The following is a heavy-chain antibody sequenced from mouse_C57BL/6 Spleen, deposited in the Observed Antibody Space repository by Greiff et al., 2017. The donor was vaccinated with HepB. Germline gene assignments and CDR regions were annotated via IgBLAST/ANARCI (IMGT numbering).Heavy chain of an antibody. CDR3: ARPLYDYGSSPFAY. D-gene: IGHD1-1*01. Sequence: EVKVVESGGGLVKPGGSLKLSCAASGFTFSDYGMHWVRQAPEKGLEWVAYISSGSSTIYYADTVKGRFTISRDNAKNTLFLQMTSLRSEDTAMYYCARPLYDYGSSPFAYWGQGTLVTVSA. CDR1: GFTFSDYG. J-gene: IGHJ3*01. V-gene: IGHV5-17*01. CDR2: ISSGSSTI.